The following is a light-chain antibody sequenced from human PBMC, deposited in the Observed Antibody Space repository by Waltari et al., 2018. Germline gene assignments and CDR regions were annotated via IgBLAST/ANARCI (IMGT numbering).Light chain of an antibody. V-gene: IGLV7-46*01. J-gene: IGLJ3*02. CDR2: DTR. CDR3: LISYSGVGV. Sequence: QAVVTQEPSLTVSPGGTVTLTCGSSAGAVTSGLYPYWFQQKPGQAPRTRIYDTRNKPPWTPARFSGSLLGGKAALTLSGAQPEDEAEYYCLISYSGVGVFGGGTKLTVL. CDR1: AGAVTSGLY.